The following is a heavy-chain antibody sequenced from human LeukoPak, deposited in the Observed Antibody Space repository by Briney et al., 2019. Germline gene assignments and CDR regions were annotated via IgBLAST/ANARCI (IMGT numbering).Heavy chain of an antibody. Sequence: GGSLRLSCAASGFTFDDYAMHWVRQAPGKGLEWVSGISWNSGSIDYADSVKGRFTISRDNAKNSLYLQMNSLRAEDTALYYCAKVSGYSSGWYGYWGQGTLVTVSS. CDR3: AKVSGYSSGWYGY. D-gene: IGHD6-19*01. CDR1: GFTFDDYA. CDR2: ISWNSGSI. J-gene: IGHJ4*02. V-gene: IGHV3-9*01.